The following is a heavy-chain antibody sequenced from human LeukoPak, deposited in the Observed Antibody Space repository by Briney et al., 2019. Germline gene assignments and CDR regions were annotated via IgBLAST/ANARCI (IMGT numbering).Heavy chain of an antibody. V-gene: IGHV3-53*01. CDR2: IYSGGTT. CDR1: GFTFSSYG. CDR3: ARGRGYSQSNWVDP. J-gene: IGHJ5*02. Sequence: GGSLRLSCAASGFTFSSYGMSWVRQAPGRGLEWVSVIYSGGTTYYADSVKGRFTISRDNSKNTLYLQMNSLRAEDTAVYYCARGRGYSQSNWVDPWGQGTMVTVSA. D-gene: IGHD5-18*01.